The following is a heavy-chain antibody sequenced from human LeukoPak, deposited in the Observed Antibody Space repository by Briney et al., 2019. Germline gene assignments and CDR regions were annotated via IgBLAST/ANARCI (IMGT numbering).Heavy chain of an antibody. CDR3: TRDPTGEWELLGDFDY. CDR2: IRSKAYGGTT. J-gene: IGHJ4*02. CDR1: GFTFGDYA. V-gene: IGHV3-49*03. D-gene: IGHD1-26*01. Sequence: GRSLRLSCTASGFTFGDYAMSWFRQAPGKGLEWVGFIRSKAYGGTTEYAASVKGRFTISRDDSKSIAYLQMNSLKTEDTAVYYCTRDPTGEWELLGDFDYWGQGTLVTVSS.